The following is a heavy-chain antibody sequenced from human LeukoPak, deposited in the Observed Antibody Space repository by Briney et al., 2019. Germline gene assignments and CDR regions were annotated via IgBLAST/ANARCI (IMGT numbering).Heavy chain of an antibody. CDR2: IIPIFGTA. V-gene: IGHV1-69*13. J-gene: IGHJ4*02. Sequence: SVKVSCKASGGTFSSYAISWVRQAPGQGLEWMGGIIPIFGTASYAQKFQGRVTITADESTSTAYMELSSLRSEDTAVYYCARDKSGSSYFDYWGLGTLVTVSS. CDR3: ARDKSGSSYFDY. CDR1: GGTFSSYA. D-gene: IGHD3-10*01.